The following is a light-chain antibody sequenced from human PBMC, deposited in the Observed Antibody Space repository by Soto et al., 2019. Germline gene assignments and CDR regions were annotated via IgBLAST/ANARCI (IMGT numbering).Light chain of an antibody. Sequence: IQLTQSPSSLSASVGDRVTITCRASQGISSYLGWYQQKPGKAPNLLIYDASTLHSGVPSRFSGGGSGTDFTLTISSLQPEDFAVYFCQQYNNWPYTFGQGTKVDIK. CDR1: QGISSY. V-gene: IGKV1-9*01. CDR3: QQYNNWPYT. CDR2: DAS. J-gene: IGKJ2*01.